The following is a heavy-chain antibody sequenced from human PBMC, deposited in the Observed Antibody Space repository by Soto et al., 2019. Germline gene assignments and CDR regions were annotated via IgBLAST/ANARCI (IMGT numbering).Heavy chain of an antibody. V-gene: IGHV3-7*01. CDR3: ARQEQSPADDAFDI. Sequence: PGGSLRLSCAASGFTFSSYWMSWVRQAPWKGLEWVANIKQDGSEKYYVDSVKGRFTISRDNAKNSLYLQMNSLRAEDTAVYYCARQEQSPADDAFDIWGQGTMVTVSS. CDR1: GFTFSSYW. D-gene: IGHD6-19*01. CDR2: IKQDGSEK. J-gene: IGHJ3*02.